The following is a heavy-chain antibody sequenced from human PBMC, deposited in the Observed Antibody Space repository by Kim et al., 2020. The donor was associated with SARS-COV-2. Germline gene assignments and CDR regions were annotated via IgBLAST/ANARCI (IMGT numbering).Heavy chain of an antibody. CDR1: GYTFTGYY. Sequence: ASVKVSCKASGYTFTGYYMHWVRQAPGQGLEWMGRINPNSGGTNYAQKFQGRVTMTRDTSISTAYMELSRLRSDDTVVYYCARERVVRGAYGHYYYYGMDVWGQGTTVTVSS. V-gene: IGHV1-2*05. CDR2: INPNSGGT. D-gene: IGHD3-10*01. CDR3: ARERVVRGAYGHYYYYGMDV. J-gene: IGHJ6*02.